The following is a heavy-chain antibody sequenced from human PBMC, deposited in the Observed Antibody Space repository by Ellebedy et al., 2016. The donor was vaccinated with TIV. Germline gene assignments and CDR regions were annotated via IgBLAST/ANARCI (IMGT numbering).Heavy chain of an antibody. Sequence: GESLKISCAASGFTFSSYAMHWVRQAPGKGLEWVATISFDGSKKYYADSVQGRFTISRDNSRKTLYLQMNSLRAEDTAVYYCARDPRGYSFGPFDYWGQGTLVTVSS. CDR2: ISFDGSKK. J-gene: IGHJ4*02. CDR3: ARDPRGYSFGPFDY. V-gene: IGHV3-30-3*01. D-gene: IGHD5-18*01. CDR1: GFTFSSYA.